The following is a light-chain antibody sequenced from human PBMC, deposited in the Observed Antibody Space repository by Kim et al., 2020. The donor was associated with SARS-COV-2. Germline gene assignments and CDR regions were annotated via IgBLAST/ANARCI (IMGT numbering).Light chain of an antibody. CDR1: SGYSNYQ. CDR3: GADHGSGSNFVWV. Sequence: QPVLTQAPSASASLGASVTLTCTLSSGYSNYQVDWYQQRPGKGPRFVMRVGTGGIVGSKGDGIPDRFSVLGSGLNRYLIIKNVQEEDESDFHCGADHGSGSNFVWVFGGGTQLTVL. J-gene: IGLJ3*02. V-gene: IGLV9-49*01. CDR2: VGTGGIVG.